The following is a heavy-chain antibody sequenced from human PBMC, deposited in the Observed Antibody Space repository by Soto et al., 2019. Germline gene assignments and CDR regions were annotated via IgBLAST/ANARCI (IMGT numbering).Heavy chain of an antibody. J-gene: IGHJ4*02. V-gene: IGHV3-74*03. Sequence: EAQLVQSGGGLVQPGGSMRLSCAASGFTFSSYWMHWVRQAPGKGLVWVSSIKTDGSLTPYADSVKGRFTISRDNAKNTLYLQMNRLRAEDTAVYYCARDEGLAMVRGYDNWGQGTLVAVSS. CDR2: IKTDGSLT. D-gene: IGHD3-10*01. CDR1: GFTFSSYW. CDR3: ARDEGLAMVRGYDN.